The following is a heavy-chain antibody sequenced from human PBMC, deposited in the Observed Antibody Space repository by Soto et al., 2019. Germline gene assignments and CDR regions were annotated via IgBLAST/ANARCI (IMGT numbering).Heavy chain of an antibody. CDR2: IYNDGTYS. D-gene: IGHD3-10*01. V-gene: IGHV3-74*01. CDR3: TRGPRPISTGTGAY. J-gene: IGHJ4*02. CDR1: GFIFRMYW. Sequence: GSLRLSCAASGFIFRMYWMHWVRQSPGKGLVWISRIYNDGTYSDYADSVRGRFTISRDNVNDTLYLQMNNLRAEDSGLYYCTRGPRPISTGTGAYWGQGTQVTVSS.